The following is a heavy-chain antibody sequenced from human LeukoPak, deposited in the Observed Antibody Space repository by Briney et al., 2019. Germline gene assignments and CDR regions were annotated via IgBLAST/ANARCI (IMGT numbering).Heavy chain of an antibody. Sequence: GGSLRLSCAASGFTFSSYSMNWVRQAPGKGLEWVSSISSNSNYIYYADSVKGRFTISRDNAKNSLYLQMNSLRAEDTAVYYCAKPEYYYDSSGYFYFDYWGQGTLVTVSS. CDR1: GFTFSSYS. CDR3: AKPEYYYDSSGYFYFDY. V-gene: IGHV3-21*04. J-gene: IGHJ4*02. D-gene: IGHD3-22*01. CDR2: ISSNSNYI.